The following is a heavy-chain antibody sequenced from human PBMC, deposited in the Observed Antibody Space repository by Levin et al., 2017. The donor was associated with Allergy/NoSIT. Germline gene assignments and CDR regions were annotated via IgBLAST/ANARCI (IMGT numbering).Heavy chain of an antibody. V-gene: IGHV3-66*01. Sequence: GGSLRLSCAASGFTVSSNYMSWVRQAPGKGLEWVSVISSGGSTYYADSVKGRFTISRDNSKNTLYLQMNSLRAEDTAVYYCARDGSEYSSTWDYWGQGTLVTVSS. CDR1: GFTVSSNY. D-gene: IGHD6-13*01. CDR3: ARDGSEYSSTWDY. J-gene: IGHJ4*02. CDR2: ISSGGST.